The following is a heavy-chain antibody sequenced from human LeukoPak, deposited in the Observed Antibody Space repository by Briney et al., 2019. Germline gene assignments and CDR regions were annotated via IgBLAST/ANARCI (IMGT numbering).Heavy chain of an antibody. J-gene: IGHJ4*02. CDR2: IYYSGST. V-gene: IGHV4-39*07. Sequence: SETLSLTCTVSGGSISSSSYYWGWIRQPPGKGLEWIGSIYYSGSTYYNPSLKSRVTISVDTSKNQFSLKLSSVTAADTAVYYCARGEYGDPLGVDYWGQGTLVTVSS. CDR1: GGSISSSSYY. CDR3: ARGEYGDPLGVDY. D-gene: IGHD4-17*01.